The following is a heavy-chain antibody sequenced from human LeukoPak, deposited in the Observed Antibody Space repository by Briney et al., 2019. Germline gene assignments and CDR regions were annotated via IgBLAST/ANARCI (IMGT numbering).Heavy chain of an antibody. CDR3: ARASYYYDSSGYPGYYFDY. Sequence: ASVKVSCKASGYTFTDYYMHWVRQAPGQGLEWMGWINPNSGGTNYAQKFQGRVTMTRDTSISTAYMELSRLRSDDTAVYYCARASYYYDSSGYPGYYFDYRGQGTLVTVSS. D-gene: IGHD3-22*01. CDR1: GYTFTDYY. V-gene: IGHV1-2*02. J-gene: IGHJ4*02. CDR2: INPNSGGT.